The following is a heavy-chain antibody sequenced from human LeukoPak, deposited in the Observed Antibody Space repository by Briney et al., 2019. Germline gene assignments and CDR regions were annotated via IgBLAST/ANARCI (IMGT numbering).Heavy chain of an antibody. V-gene: IGHV3-30*18. Sequence: GRSLRLSCAASGFTFSSYGMQWVRQAPGKGLEWLAVISYDGSNKYYADSVKGRFTISRDNSKNTLYLQMNSQRAEDTAVYYCAKAAPMWELRFGCDYWGQGTLVTASS. D-gene: IGHD1-26*01. CDR1: GFTFSSYG. J-gene: IGHJ4*02. CDR2: ISYDGSNK. CDR3: AKAAPMWELRFGCDY.